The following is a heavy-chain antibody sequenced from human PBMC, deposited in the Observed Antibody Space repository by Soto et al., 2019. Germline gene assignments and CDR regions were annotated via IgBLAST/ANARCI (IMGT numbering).Heavy chain of an antibody. V-gene: IGHV4-34*01. CDR1: GGSFSGYY. J-gene: IGHJ4*02. Sequence: PSETLSLTCAVYGGSFSGYYWSWIRQPPGKGLEWIGEINHSGSTNYSPSLKSRVTISVDTSKNQFSLKLSSVTAADTAVYYCATSKSTSPNGQFDYWGQGTLVTVSS. CDR2: INHSGST. D-gene: IGHD2-2*01. CDR3: ATSKSTSPNGQFDY.